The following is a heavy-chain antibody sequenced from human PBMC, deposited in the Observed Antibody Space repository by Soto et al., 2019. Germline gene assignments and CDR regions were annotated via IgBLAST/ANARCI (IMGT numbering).Heavy chain of an antibody. J-gene: IGHJ3*02. Sequence: GASVKVSCKASGYTFTSYGISWVRQAPGQGLEWMGWISAYNGNTNYAQKLQGRVTMTTDTSTSTAYMELRSLRSDDTAVYYCARVSYGSGYDAFDIWGQGTMVTVSS. D-gene: IGHD3-10*01. CDR2: ISAYNGNT. V-gene: IGHV1-18*01. CDR1: GYTFTSYG. CDR3: ARVSYGSGYDAFDI.